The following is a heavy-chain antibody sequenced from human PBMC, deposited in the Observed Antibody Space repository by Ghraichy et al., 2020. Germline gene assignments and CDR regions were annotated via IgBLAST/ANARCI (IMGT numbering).Heavy chain of an antibody. Sequence: GGSLRLSCAASGFTFSHYWMHWVRQAPGKGLVWVSRIKSDGSSTTYADSVKGRFTISRDNAKNTLYLQMNSLRAEDTAVYFCAREYCSSGRCYFGTGGSHFDCWGQGTLVTVSS. J-gene: IGHJ4*02. D-gene: IGHD2-15*01. CDR2: IKSDGSST. V-gene: IGHV3-74*01. CDR3: AREYCSSGRCYFGTGGSHFDC. CDR1: GFTFSHYW.